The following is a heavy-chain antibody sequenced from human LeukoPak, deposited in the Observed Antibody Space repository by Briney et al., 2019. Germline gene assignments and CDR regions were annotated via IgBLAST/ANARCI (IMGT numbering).Heavy chain of an antibody. V-gene: IGHV4-59*01. CDR1: GGSISSYY. CDR3: ARGGIVATIGGSFDY. J-gene: IGHJ4*02. Sequence: KPSETLSLTCTVSGGSISSYYWSWIRQPPGKGLEWIGYIYYSGSTNYNPSLKSRVTISVGTSKNQFSLKLSSVTAADTAVYYCARGGIVATIGGSFDYWGQGTLVTVSS. D-gene: IGHD5-12*01. CDR2: IYYSGST.